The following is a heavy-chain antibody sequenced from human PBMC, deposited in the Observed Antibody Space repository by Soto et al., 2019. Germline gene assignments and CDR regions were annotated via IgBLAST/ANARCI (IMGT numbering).Heavy chain of an antibody. V-gene: IGHV4-61*01. CDR2: IYYSGST. CDR3: ARGYSSSWHQSYYFDY. Sequence: LPCAVSGRSVNSGSNYWSWIRQPPGKGLEWIGYIYYSGSTNYNPSLKSRVTISVDTSKNQFSLKLSSVTAADTAVYYCARGYSSSWHQSYYFDYWGQGPLVTVSS. J-gene: IGHJ4*02. CDR1: GRSVNSGSNY. D-gene: IGHD6-13*01.